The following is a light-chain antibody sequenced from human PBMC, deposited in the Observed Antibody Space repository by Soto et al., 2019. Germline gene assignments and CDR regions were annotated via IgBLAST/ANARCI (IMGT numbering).Light chain of an antibody. CDR3: SSYTTIKTVG. V-gene: IGLV2-14*01. CDR2: EVS. Sequence: QSLLAQPASVSGSPGQSITISCTGTSSDIGTYTYVSWFQHHPGKAPKLIIFEVSNRPSGISDRFSGSKSANTAYLTISGVQPEDEAEYHFSSYTTIKTVGFAGGTKVTVL. CDR1: SSDIGTYTY. J-gene: IGLJ3*02.